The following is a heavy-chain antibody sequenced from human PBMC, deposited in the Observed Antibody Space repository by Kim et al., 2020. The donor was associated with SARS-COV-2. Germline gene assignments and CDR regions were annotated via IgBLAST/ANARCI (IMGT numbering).Heavy chain of an antibody. Sequence: SETLSLTCTVSGGSVRSDSYYWSWIRQPPGKGLEWIGYIYYSGTTNYNPSLKSRVTISLDPSKNQFSLKLNSVTAADTAVYYCAREGTRDAYNPFDSWGQGTLVTVSS. D-gene: IGHD1-1*01. J-gene: IGHJ4*02. CDR3: AREGTRDAYNPFDS. CDR1: GGSVRSDSYY. V-gene: IGHV4-61*01. CDR2: IYYSGTT.